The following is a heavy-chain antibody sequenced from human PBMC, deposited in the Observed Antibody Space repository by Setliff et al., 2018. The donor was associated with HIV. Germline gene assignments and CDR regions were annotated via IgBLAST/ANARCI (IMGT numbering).Heavy chain of an antibody. D-gene: IGHD3-3*01. J-gene: IGHJ6*03. CDR2: VYYSGRT. CDR1: GGSIVNNNYY. V-gene: IGHV4-39*01. CDR3: ARHAPYPPWTYYYYYMDV. Sequence: SETLSLTCIVSGGSIVNNNYYWGWLRQPPGKGLEWIGSVYYSGRTYYNPSLKSRVTISVDTSKNQFSLKLSSVTAADTAVYYCARHAPYPPWTYYYYYMDVWGKGTTVTVSS.